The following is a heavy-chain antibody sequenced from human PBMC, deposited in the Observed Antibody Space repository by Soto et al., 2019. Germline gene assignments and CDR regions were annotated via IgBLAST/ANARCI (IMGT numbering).Heavy chain of an antibody. CDR3: ARGGGVGVAGSAAFDM. J-gene: IGHJ3*02. CDR2: INPDTGAA. V-gene: IGHV1-2*02. Sequence: QLHLVQSGAVVKKPGASVTVSCSASGYPVTAYYMHWVRQAPGRGLEWMGGINPDTGAAKYTQTFQGRVTITSDTSTSRVFMELSGLTSEETAVFYCARGGGVGVAGSAAFDMWGQGTLVNVSS. CDR1: GYPVTAYY. D-gene: IGHD3-3*01.